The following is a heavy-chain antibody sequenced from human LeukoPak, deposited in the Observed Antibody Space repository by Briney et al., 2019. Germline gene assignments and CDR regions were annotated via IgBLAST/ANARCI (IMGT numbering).Heavy chain of an antibody. CDR2: INPNSGGT. CDR1: GYTFTGYY. V-gene: IGHV1-2*02. Sequence: ASVKVSCKASGYTFTGYYMHWVRQAPGQGLEWMGWINPNSGGTNYAQEFQGRVTMTRDTSISTAYMELSRLRSDDTAVYYCARGSPRFYYDFWSGPDYWGQGTLVTVSS. J-gene: IGHJ4*02. CDR3: ARGSPRFYYDFWSGPDY. D-gene: IGHD3-3*01.